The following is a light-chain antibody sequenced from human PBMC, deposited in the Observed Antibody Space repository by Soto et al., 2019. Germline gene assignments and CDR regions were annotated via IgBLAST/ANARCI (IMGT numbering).Light chain of an antibody. CDR1: SSDIGAYNF. V-gene: IGLV2-14*03. J-gene: IGLJ2*01. CDR2: DVN. Sequence: QSALTQPASVSGSPGQSITISCTGTSSDIGAYNFVSWYQQHPGKAPKIMLYDVNIRPSGVSNRFSCSKSGNTASLTISGLQAEDEADYYCTSWTTSTTMIFGGGTKLTVL. CDR3: TSWTTSTTMI.